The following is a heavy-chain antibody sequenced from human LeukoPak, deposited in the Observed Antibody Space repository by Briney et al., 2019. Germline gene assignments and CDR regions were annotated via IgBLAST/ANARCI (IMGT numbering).Heavy chain of an antibody. Sequence: PGGSLRLSCAASGFTFSDYYMSWIRQAPGKGLEWVSAISGSGGSTYYADSVKGRFTISRDNSKNTLYLQMNSLRAEDTAVYYCAKDQGYSSSSYLDYWGQGTPVTVSS. CDR2: ISGSGGST. J-gene: IGHJ4*02. D-gene: IGHD6-6*01. CDR1: GFTFSDYY. CDR3: AKDQGYSSSSYLDY. V-gene: IGHV3-23*01.